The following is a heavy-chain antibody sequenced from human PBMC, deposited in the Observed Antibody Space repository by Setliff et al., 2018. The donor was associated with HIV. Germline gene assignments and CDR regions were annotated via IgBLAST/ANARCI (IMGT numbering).Heavy chain of an antibody. V-gene: IGHV1-18*01. CDR1: GYTFTTYG. CDR3: ARDVEHMMDV. CDR2: ISTYSDET. Sequence: GPPVKVSCKPSGYTFTTYGLSWVRQAPGQGLEWMGWISTYSDETSYAQRLQGRVTMTTDTSTSTAYMELRRLTFDDTAVYYCARDVEHMMDVWGQGTTVTVSS. J-gene: IGHJ6*02.